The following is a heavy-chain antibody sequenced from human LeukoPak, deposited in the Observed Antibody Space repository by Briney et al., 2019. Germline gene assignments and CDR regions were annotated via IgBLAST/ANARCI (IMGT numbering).Heavy chain of an antibody. CDR3: ARALSGWYGLGY. D-gene: IGHD2-15*01. CDR2: INHSGST. V-gene: IGHV4-34*01. Sequence: SETLSLTCAVYGGSFSGYYWSWIRQPPGKGLEWIGEINHSGSTNYNPSLKSRVTISVDTSKNHFPLKLSSVTAADTAVYYCARALSGWYGLGYWGQGTLVTVSS. CDR1: GGSFSGYY. J-gene: IGHJ4*02.